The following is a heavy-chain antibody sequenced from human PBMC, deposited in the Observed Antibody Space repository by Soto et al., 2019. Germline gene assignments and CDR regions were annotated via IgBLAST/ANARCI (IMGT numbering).Heavy chain of an antibody. J-gene: IGHJ5*02. V-gene: IGHV4-30-4*01. CDR2: IYYSGST. CDR3: ARRVEIVVPADYNRFDP. CDR1: GGSISSGDYY. D-gene: IGHD2-2*01. Sequence: SETLSLTCTVSGGSISSGDYYWSWIRQPPGKGLEWIGYIYYSGSTYYNPSLKSRVTISVDTSKNQFSLKLSSVTAADTAVYYCARRVEIVVPADYNRFDPWGQGTLVTVSS.